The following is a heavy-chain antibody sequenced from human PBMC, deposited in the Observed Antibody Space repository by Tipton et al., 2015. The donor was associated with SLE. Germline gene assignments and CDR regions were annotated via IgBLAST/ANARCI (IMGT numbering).Heavy chain of an antibody. J-gene: IGHJ6*02. V-gene: IGHV4-4*02. Sequence: TLSLTCAVSGGSISSSNWWSWVRQPPGKGLEWIGEIYHSGSTNYNPSLKSRVTISVDKSKNQFSLKLSSVTAADTAVYYCASSSVDTVYWYYGMDVWGQGTTVTVPS. CDR3: ASSSVDTVYWYYGMDV. D-gene: IGHD5-18*01. CDR2: IYHSGST. CDR1: GGSISSSNW.